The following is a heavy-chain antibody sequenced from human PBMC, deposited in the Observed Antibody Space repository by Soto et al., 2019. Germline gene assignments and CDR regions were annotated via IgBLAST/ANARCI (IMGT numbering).Heavy chain of an antibody. CDR3: PGHFNARGGCHFPH. D-gene: IGHD1-26*01. V-gene: IGHV4-39*02. J-gene: IGHJ1*01. CDR1: GGSINTNTYY. Sequence: TLSLPCAVPGGSINTNTYYWGWIRQPPGKGLEWIGSMSRSGSSHYNPSLKSRLTLSLDMSKNHFSLDLRPVTAADTAVFSRPGHFNARGGCHFPHWGQGTLVTVSS. CDR2: MSRSGSS.